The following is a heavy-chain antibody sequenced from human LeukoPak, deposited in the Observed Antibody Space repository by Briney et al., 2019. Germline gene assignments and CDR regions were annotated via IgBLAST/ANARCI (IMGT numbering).Heavy chain of an antibody. CDR2: INHSGST. J-gene: IGHJ4*02. V-gene: IGHV4-34*01. Sequence: SETLSLTCAVYGGSFSGYYWSWIRQPPGKGLEWIGEINHSGSTNYNPSLKSRVTISVDTSKNQFSLKLSSVTAADTAVYYCARQLPYFVVVPAGVDYWGQGTLVTVSS. D-gene: IGHD2-2*01. CDR1: GGSFSGYY. CDR3: ARQLPYFVVVPAGVDY.